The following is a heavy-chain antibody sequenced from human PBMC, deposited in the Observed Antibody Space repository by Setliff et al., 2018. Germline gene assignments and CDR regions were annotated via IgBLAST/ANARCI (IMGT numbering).Heavy chain of an antibody. V-gene: IGHV4-31*03. CDR3: ARQIDYGDFQYFDY. D-gene: IGHD4-17*01. Sequence: PSETLSLTCTASGGSISSGGYYWSWIRQHPGKGLEWIGYIYYSGNTYYNPSLKSRVTISVDTSKNQFSLKLSSVTAADTAVYYCARQIDYGDFQYFDYWGQGTLVTVSS. CDR2: IYYSGNT. CDR1: GGSISSGGYY. J-gene: IGHJ4*02.